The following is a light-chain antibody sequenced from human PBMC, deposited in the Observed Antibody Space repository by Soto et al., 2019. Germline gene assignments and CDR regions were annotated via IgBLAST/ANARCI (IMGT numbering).Light chain of an antibody. Sequence: SYELTQPPSVSVAPGQTARITCGGNNIGSKSVHWYQQQPGQAPVLVVYVDSDRPSGIPERVSGSNSGNTATLTISRVEAGDEADYYCQVWDSSSDHPLYVFGTGTKLTVL. CDR3: QVWDSSSDHPLYV. CDR2: VDS. V-gene: IGLV3-21*02. J-gene: IGLJ1*01. CDR1: NIGSKS.